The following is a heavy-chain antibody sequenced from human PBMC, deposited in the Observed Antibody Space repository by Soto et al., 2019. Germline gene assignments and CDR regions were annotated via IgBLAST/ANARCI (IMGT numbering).Heavy chain of an antibody. V-gene: IGHV2-70*13. Sequence: GPTLVNPTQTLTLTCTCSGFSLYTTVVSVTWIRQPPGKALEWLALIDWDDDKYYSTSLKTRLTISKDTSKNQVVLTMTNMDPVDTATYYCARGSITASYWYSDFWGRGTLVTVSS. CDR3: ARGSITASYWYSDF. CDR1: GFSLYTTVVS. J-gene: IGHJ2*01. CDR2: IDWDDDK. D-gene: IGHD6-6*01.